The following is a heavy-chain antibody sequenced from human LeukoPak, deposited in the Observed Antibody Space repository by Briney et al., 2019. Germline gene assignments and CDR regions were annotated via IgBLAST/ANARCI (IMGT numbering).Heavy chain of an antibody. D-gene: IGHD3-16*01. J-gene: IGHJ4*02. CDR3: AKDNRGYFDF. CDR2: ISYNGRNN. V-gene: IGHV3-30*18. Sequence: PGGSLRLSCAASGFTFYSYGMHWVRQAPGKGLKWVALISYNGRNNYYADSVKGRFTISRDNSKNTLYLQVSSLRTEDTAVYFCAKDNRGYFDFWGQGTLVTVSS. CDR1: GFTFYSYG.